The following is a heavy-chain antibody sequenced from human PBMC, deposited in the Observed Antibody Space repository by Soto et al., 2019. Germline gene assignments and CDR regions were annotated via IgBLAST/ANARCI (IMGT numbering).Heavy chain of an antibody. CDR1: GFTFSSYG. D-gene: IGHD2-8*01. CDR2: ISGGGDTT. J-gene: IGHJ4*02. Sequence: EVQLLESGGGLVQPGGSLRLTCAASGFTFSSYGISWIRLSPGKGLEWVSVISGGGDTTYYTPSVKGRFTISRDDFRNTLYLQMNSLRTKDTAIYYCAKLRDFVVLPAGILDYWGPGTLVTVSS. CDR3: AKLRDFVVLPAGILDY. V-gene: IGHV3-23*01.